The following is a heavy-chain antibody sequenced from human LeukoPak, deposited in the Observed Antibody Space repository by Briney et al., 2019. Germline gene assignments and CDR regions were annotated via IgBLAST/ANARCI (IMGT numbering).Heavy chain of an antibody. J-gene: IGHJ5*02. CDR1: GGSISSGSYY. Sequence: SETLSLTCTVSGGSISSGSYYWSWIRQPAGKGLEWIGRIYTSGSTNYNPSLKSRVTISVDTSKNQFSLKLSSVPPADPAVYYCARRYSGYDSRFDPWGQGTLVTVSS. D-gene: IGHD5-12*01. V-gene: IGHV4-61*02. CDR3: ARRYSGYDSRFDP. CDR2: IYTSGST.